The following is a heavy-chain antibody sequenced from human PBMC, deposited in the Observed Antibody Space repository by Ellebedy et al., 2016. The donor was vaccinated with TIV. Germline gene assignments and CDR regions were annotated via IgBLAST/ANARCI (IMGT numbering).Heavy chain of an antibody. CDR1: GGSISSSSYY. D-gene: IGHD6-19*01. CDR2: IYYSGST. J-gene: IGHJ3*02. CDR3: ARVAVAGGVDAFDI. V-gene: IGHV4-39*07. Sequence: SETLSLTXTVSGGSISSSSYYWGWIRQPPGKGLEWIGSIYYSGSTYYNPSLKSRVTISVDTSKNQFSLKLSSVTAADTAVYYCARVAVAGGVDAFDIWGQGTMVTVSS.